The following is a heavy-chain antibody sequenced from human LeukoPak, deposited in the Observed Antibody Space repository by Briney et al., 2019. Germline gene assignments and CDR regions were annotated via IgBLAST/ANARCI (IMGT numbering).Heavy chain of an antibody. V-gene: IGHV1-8*03. CDR1: GYTFTSYD. CDR2: MNPNSGNT. Sequence: ASVKVSCKASGYTFTSYDINWVRQATGQGLEWMGWMNPNSGNTGYAQKFQGRVTITRNTSISTAYMELSSLRSEDTAVYYCARGPSRCSSTNCRLDYRGQGTLVTVSS. J-gene: IGHJ4*02. D-gene: IGHD2-2*01. CDR3: ARGPSRCSSTNCRLDY.